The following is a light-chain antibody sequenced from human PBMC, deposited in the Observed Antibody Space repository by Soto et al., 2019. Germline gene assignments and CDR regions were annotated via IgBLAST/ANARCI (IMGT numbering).Light chain of an antibody. CDR3: SSYTSSSLHV. J-gene: IGLJ1*01. CDR2: DVS. Sequence: QSALTQPASVSGSPGQSITISCTGTSSDVGGYNYVSWYQQPPGKAPKLMIYDVSNRPSGVSNRFSGSKSGNTASLTISGLQAEDEADYYCSSYTSSSLHVFGTGNKVTVL. CDR1: SSDVGGYNY. V-gene: IGLV2-14*03.